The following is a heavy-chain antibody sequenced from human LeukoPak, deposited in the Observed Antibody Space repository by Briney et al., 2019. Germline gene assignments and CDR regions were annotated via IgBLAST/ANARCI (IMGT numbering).Heavy chain of an antibody. CDR2: INPSGGST. Sequence: ASVKVSCKASGYTFTIYYMHWVRQAPGQGLEWMGIINPSGGSTSYAQKFQGGVTMTRDTSTSTVYMELSSLRSEDTAVYYCAREPPDPGILNDSSGLDYWGQGTLVTVSS. D-gene: IGHD3-22*01. J-gene: IGHJ4*02. CDR3: AREPPDPGILNDSSGLDY. V-gene: IGHV1-46*01. CDR1: GYTFTIYY.